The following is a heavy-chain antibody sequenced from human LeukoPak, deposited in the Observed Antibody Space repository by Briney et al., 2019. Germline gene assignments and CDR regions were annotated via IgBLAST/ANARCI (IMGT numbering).Heavy chain of an antibody. J-gene: IGHJ2*01. Sequence: GRSLRLSCAASGFTFSTYAMRWVRRAPGKGLVWVAVISYHARNTYYADSVKGRFTISRDNSKNTVYLQMNSLRAEDTAVYYCARTPETGVVAPYWYFDLWGRGTLVTVSS. CDR3: ARTPETGVVAPYWYFDL. V-gene: IGHV3-30*04. D-gene: IGHD3-22*01. CDR1: GFTFSTYA. CDR2: ISYHARNT.